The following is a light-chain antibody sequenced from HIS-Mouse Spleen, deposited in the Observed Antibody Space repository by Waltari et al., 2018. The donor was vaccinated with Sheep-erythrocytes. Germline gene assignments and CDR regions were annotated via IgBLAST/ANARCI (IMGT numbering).Light chain of an antibody. CDR2: QDT. J-gene: IGLJ2*01. Sequence: SSALTQPPSVSVSPGLTASITCSGDNLRDQYACWYKQKQGQSPVLVIYQDTKRPSGIPERFSGSNSGNTATLTISGTQAMDEADYYCQAWDSSIVVFGGGTKLTVL. V-gene: IGLV3-1*01. CDR1: NLRDQY. CDR3: QAWDSSIVV.